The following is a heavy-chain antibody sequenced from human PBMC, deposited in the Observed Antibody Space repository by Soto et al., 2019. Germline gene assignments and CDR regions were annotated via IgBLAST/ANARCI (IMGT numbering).Heavy chain of an antibody. CDR1: GYTFTRYG. CDR3: ARDKIVLLLWFHPDPAYYYYYGMDV. V-gene: IGHV1-18*01. J-gene: IGHJ6*02. D-gene: IGHD3-10*01. CDR2: ISAYNGST. Sequence: ASVKVSCKASGYTFTRYGISWVRQAPGQGLEWMGWISAYNGSTSYAQKFQGRVTMTRDTSTSTVYMELSSLRSEDTAVYYCARDKIVLLLWFHPDPAYYYYYGMDVWGQGTTVTVSS.